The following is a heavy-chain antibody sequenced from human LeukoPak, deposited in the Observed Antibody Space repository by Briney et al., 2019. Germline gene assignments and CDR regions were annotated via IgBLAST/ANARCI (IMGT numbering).Heavy chain of an antibody. J-gene: IGHJ3*02. Sequence: SETLSLTCAVYGGSFSGYYWSWIRHPPGKGLEWIGEINHSGNTNYNPSLKSRVTISVDTSKNQFSLKLSSVTAADTAVYYCARKKRAFDIWGQGTMVTVSS. CDR2: INHSGNT. CDR1: GGSFSGYY. CDR3: ARKKRAFDI. V-gene: IGHV4-34*01.